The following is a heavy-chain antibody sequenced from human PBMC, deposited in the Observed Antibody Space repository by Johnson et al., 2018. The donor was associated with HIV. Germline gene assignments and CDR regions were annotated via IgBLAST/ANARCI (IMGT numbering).Heavy chain of an antibody. Sequence: QMMLVESGGGVVQPGRSLRLSCAASGFTFSNYAMYWVRQAPGKGLDWVAGVAYEGRNNYFAATVQGRFNISRHNAKNSRFLQMIGLRADDTALYYCARGVRKQLACDAFDIWGEGTMVTVSS. CDR1: GFTFSNYA. J-gene: IGHJ3*02. D-gene: IGHD6-6*01. CDR3: ARGVRKQLACDAFDI. CDR2: VAYEGRNN. V-gene: IGHV3-30-3*01.